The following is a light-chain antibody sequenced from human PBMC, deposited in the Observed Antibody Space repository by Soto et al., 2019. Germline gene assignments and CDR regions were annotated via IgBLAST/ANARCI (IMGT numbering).Light chain of an antibody. CDR3: QQYTKYPWT. CDR2: EAS. J-gene: IGKJ1*01. V-gene: IGKV1-5*03. Sequence: DVQMTQSPSTLSASVGDRATITCRASLSIRYWLAWFQQKPGKAPRLLIYEASRLESGVPSRISGSGSGTEFTLTISSLQPDDFATYYCQQYTKYPWTFGQGTKVEIK. CDR1: LSIRYW.